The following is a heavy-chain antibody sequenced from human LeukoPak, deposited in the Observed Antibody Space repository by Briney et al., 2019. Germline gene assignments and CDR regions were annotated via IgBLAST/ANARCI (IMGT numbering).Heavy chain of an antibody. D-gene: IGHD1-26*01. CDR3: ARLTDRGSRRYYYYMDV. CDR2: INHSGST. V-gene: IGHV4-34*01. CDR1: GGSFSGYY. J-gene: IGHJ6*03. Sequence: SETLSLTCAVYGGSFSGYYWSWIRQPPGKGLEWIGEINHSGSTNYNPSLKSRVTTSVDTSKNQFSLKLSSVTAADTAVYYCARLTDRGSRRYYYYMDVWGKGTTVTISS.